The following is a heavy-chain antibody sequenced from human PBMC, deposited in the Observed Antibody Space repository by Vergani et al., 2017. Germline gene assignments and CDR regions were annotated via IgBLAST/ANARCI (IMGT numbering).Heavy chain of an antibody. CDR1: GFTFSRHW. CDR3: ARDERIDAEVTELDY. CDR2: VKPEGTNT. Sequence: EVQLVESGGGLVQPGGSLRLSCAASGFTFSRHWMHWVRQAPGKGLVWVSRVKPEGTNTPYADSVKGRFTISRDNAKNMMYLQLNSLRDEDTAVYYCARDERIDAEVTELDYWGQGTLVTVSS. V-gene: IGHV3-74*01. J-gene: IGHJ4*02. D-gene: IGHD1-14*01.